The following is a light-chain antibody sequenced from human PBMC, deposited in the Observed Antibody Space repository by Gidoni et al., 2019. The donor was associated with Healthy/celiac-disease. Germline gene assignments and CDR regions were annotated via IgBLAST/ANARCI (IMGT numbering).Light chain of an antibody. J-gene: IGKJ2*01. V-gene: IGKV1-9*01. CDR3: QQLNSYLYT. Sequence: DIQLTQSPSFLSASVGDRVTIPCRASQGISSYLAWYQQKPGKAPKLLIYAASTLQSRVPSRFSGSGSGTEFTLTISSLQPEDFATYYCQQLNSYLYTFGQGTKLEIK. CDR2: AAS. CDR1: QGISSY.